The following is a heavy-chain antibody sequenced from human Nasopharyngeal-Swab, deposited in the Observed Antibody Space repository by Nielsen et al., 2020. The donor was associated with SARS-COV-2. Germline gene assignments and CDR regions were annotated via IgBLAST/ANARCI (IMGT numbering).Heavy chain of an antibody. CDR3: ARSPYYDFWSGYYTRFDY. CDR2: ISSSSTYI. Sequence: VRQAPGKGLEWVSSISSSSTYICYADSVKGRFTVSRDNAKNSLYLQMSSLRTEDAAVYYCARSPYYDFWSGYYTRFDYWGRGTLVTVSS. V-gene: IGHV3-21*01. D-gene: IGHD3-3*01. J-gene: IGHJ4*02.